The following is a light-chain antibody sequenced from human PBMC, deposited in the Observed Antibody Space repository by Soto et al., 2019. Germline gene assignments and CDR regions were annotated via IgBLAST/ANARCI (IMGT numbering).Light chain of an antibody. V-gene: IGKV3-20*01. J-gene: IGKJ1*01. CDR1: QSVSSSY. Sequence: EIGLTQSPGTLSLSPGERATLSCRASQSVSSSYLAWYQQKPGRAPRLLIDGASSRATGIPDRFSGSGSGTNFTLTISRLEPEDLAVYYCQQYGSLVTFGQGTKVDIK. CDR2: GAS. CDR3: QQYGSLVT.